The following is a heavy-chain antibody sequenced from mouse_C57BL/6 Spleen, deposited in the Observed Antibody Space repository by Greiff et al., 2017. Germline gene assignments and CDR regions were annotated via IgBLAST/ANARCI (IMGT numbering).Heavy chain of an antibody. J-gene: IGHJ1*03. CDR3: AKGAGSEYFDV. Sequence: EVKLQESGPGLVKPSQSLSLTCSVTGYSITSGYYWNWIRQFPGNKLECMGYISYDGSNNYNPSLKNRIAITRDTSKNQFCLKLNAVTTEDTATCYCAKGAGSEYFDVWGTGTTVTVSS. D-gene: IGHD3-3*01. CDR2: ISYDGSN. V-gene: IGHV3-6*01. CDR1: GYSITSGYY.